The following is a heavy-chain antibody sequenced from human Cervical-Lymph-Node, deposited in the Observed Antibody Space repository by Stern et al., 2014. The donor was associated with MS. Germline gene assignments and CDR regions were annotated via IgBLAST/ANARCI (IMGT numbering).Heavy chain of an antibody. CDR2: ITNVGIT. CDR1: GFTVSRDY. J-gene: IGHJ4*02. CDR3: ARDTSSPERSDW. Sequence: VQLEASGGGVIPPGGSLRLSCTASGFTVSRDYMTWVLQAPGMGLEAVSRITNVGITFYADSVKGRFTISRDDAKNTVYLHMTSLRAEDTAMYYCARDTSSPERSDWWGQGTLVTGSS. D-gene: IGHD1-1*01. V-gene: IGHV3-53*01.